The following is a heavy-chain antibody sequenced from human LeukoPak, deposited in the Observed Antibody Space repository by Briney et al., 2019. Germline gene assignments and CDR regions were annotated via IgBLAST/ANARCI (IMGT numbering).Heavy chain of an antibody. V-gene: IGHV3-33*08. J-gene: IGHJ3*02. CDR3: ARDRTIWFGELLAGDPDAFGI. CDR1: GFTFSSYG. Sequence: GGSLRLSCAASGFTFSSYGMHWVRQAPGKGLEWVAVIWYDGSNKYYADSVKGRFTISRDNSKNTLYLQMNSLRAEDTAVYYCARDRTIWFGELLAGDPDAFGIWGQGTMLTVSS. CDR2: IWYDGSNK. D-gene: IGHD3-10*01.